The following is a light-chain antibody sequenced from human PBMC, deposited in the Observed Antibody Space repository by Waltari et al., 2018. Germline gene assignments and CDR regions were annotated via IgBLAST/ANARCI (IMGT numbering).Light chain of an antibody. CDR3: NSRDSSGNHLV. CDR1: RLRSYY. J-gene: IGLJ2*01. CDR2: GKN. V-gene: IGLV3-19*01. Sequence: SSELTQDPAVSVALGQTVRITCQGDRLRSYYASWYQQKPGQAPVLVIYGKNNRPPGIPDRFSGSSSGNTASLTITGAQAEDEADYYCNSRDSSGNHLVFGGGTKLTVL.